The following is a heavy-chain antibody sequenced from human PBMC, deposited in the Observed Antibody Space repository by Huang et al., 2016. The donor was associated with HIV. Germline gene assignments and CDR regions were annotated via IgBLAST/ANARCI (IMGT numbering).Heavy chain of an antibody. D-gene: IGHD6-13*01. CDR1: GFTFSGST. V-gene: IGHV3-73*01. CDR3: TRQGGSSWYGYYSDY. J-gene: IGHJ4*02. CDR2: IRSKGDSYAT. Sequence: EVQLVESGGGLVQPGGSLKLSCAASGFTFSGSTMHWVRQASGKGLGWIGRIRSKGDSYATSSGAAVKDRFTISRDDSRNMAYLQMNSLKIEDTAVYYGTRQGGSSWYGYYSDYWGQGARVTVSS.